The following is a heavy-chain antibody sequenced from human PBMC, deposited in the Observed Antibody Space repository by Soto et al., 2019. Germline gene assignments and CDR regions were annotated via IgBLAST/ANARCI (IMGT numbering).Heavy chain of an antibody. CDR1: GFTFNG. V-gene: IGHV3-23*01. Sequence: EVQVLESGGGLAQPGGSLRLSCAASGFTFNGMSWVRQAPGRGLEWISAISRSGDLVIYADSVKGRFTISRDNSKNTLYLQINSLRAEDTAIYYCASHYDIPTGSLAYFGFWGQGSLVAVSS. D-gene: IGHD3-9*01. CDR2: ISRSGDLV. J-gene: IGHJ4*02. CDR3: ASHYDIPTGSLAYFGF.